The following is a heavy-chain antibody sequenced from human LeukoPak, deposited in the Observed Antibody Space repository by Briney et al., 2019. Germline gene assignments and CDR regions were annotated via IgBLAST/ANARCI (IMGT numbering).Heavy chain of an antibody. Sequence: SGGSLRLSCAASGFTFSSYAMSWVRQAPGKGLEWVSAISGSDGITYYADSMKGRFTISRDNSKNTLYLQMNSLRADDTAVYYCAKGPIFGVVRSFDYRGEGTVVTVSS. V-gene: IGHV3-23*01. J-gene: IGHJ4*02. CDR3: AKGPIFGVVRSFDY. D-gene: IGHD3-3*01. CDR2: ISGSDGIT. CDR1: GFTFSSYA.